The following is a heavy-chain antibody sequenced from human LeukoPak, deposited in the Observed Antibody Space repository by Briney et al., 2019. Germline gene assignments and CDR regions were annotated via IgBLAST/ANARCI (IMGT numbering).Heavy chain of an antibody. Sequence: GGSLRLSCAASGFTFSSYAMSWVRQAPGKGLEWVSAISGSGGSTYYADSVKGRFTISRDNSKNTLYLQMNSLRAEDTAVYYCAKDMGPIAVAGPAFDYWGQGTLVTVSS. CDR1: GFTFSSYA. J-gene: IGHJ4*02. V-gene: IGHV3-23*01. CDR3: AKDMGPIAVAGPAFDY. CDR2: ISGSGGST. D-gene: IGHD6-19*01.